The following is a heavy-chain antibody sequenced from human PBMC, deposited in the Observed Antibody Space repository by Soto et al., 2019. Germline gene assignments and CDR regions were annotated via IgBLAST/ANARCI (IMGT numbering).Heavy chain of an antibody. CDR3: ARVPDYRGYEMANLFES. CDR2: IYYDGST. CDR1: VGSISRPDHY. J-gene: IGHJ5*01. Sequence: SLTCTGYVGSISRPDHYLNWIRQPPGKGLEWIGYIYYDGSTSYNPSLKSRLAFSMDTSKNRFSLNVTSVTAEDTAVYYCARVPDYRGYEMANLFESWGPGSLVTVSS. V-gene: IGHV4-30-4*08. D-gene: IGHD5-12*01.